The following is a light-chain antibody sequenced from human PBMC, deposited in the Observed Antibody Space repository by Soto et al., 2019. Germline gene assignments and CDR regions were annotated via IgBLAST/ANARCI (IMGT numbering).Light chain of an antibody. CDR3: QQSYGIPQT. V-gene: IGKV1-39*01. Sequence: IKLIQSPSSLSASVGDRVTITSRTSQNVNRYLNWYQEQPGKAPKILIYAASILQSVVQSRCSGSGSGTDVTLDISSLQHEEFTTYDCQQSYGIPQTFGPGTKV. CDR2: AAS. J-gene: IGKJ1*01. CDR1: QNVNRY.